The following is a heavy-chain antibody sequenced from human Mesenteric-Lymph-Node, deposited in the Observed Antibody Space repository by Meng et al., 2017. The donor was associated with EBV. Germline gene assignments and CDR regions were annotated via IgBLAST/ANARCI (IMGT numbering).Heavy chain of an antibody. CDR2: INHSVST. D-gene: IGHD3-10*01. Sequence: HVTLLRSGVRLVKPSQPLCLTCAVHGGAFSDYCWTWSREAPGKGPEGVVAINHSVSTKYNPSLKSRVTISVDTSKNQISLNLNSVTAADTAVYYCARPRIRYGSGSYYYWGQGTLVTVSS. CDR1: GGAFSDYC. V-gene: IGHV4-34*01. CDR3: ARPRIRYGSGSYYY. J-gene: IGHJ4*02.